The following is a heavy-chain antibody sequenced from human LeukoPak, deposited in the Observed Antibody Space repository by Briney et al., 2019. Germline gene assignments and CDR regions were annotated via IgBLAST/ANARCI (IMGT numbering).Heavy chain of an antibody. J-gene: IGHJ6*03. CDR2: MNHNSGNT. CDR1: VYTFTRYD. CDR3: ASRVVPAASYYYYYMDV. V-gene: IGHV1-8*01. Sequence: GGSVTVSCKASVYTFTRYDINWVRQATGKGLEWMGWMNHNSGNTGYAQKFQGRVTMTRNTSISTAYMELSSLRSEDTAVYYCASRVVPAASYYYYYMDVWGKGPTVIVSS. D-gene: IGHD2-2*01.